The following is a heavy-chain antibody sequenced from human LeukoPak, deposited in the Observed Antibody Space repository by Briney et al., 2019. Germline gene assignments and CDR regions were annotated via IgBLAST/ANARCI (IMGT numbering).Heavy chain of an antibody. CDR3: ARGLGGLDYDSSRGAFDI. CDR1: GGSISSGDYY. J-gene: IGHJ3*02. CDR2: IFYSGST. Sequence: PSETLSLTCTVSGGSISSGDYYWSWIRQPPGKGLEWIGYIFYSGSTYYNPSLKSRVTISVDTSKNQFSLKLSSVTAADTAVYYCARGLGGLDYDSSRGAFDIWGQGTMVTVSS. D-gene: IGHD3-22*01. V-gene: IGHV4-30-4*01.